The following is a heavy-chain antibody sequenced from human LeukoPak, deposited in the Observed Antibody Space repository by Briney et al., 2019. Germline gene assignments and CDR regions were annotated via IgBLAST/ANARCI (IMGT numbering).Heavy chain of an antibody. Sequence: PSETLSLTCTVSGGSISSYYWSWIRQPPGKGLEWIGYIYYSGSTNYNPSLKSRVTISVDTSKNQFSLKLSSVTAADTAVYYCARVVRYGGSYYMDVWGKGTTVTVSS. CDR2: IYYSGST. CDR3: ARVVRYGGSYYMDV. CDR1: GGSISSYY. V-gene: IGHV4-59*01. J-gene: IGHJ6*03. D-gene: IGHD4-23*01.